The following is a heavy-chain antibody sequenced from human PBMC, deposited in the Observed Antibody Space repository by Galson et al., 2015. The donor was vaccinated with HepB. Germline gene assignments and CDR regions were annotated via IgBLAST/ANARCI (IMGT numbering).Heavy chain of an antibody. J-gene: IGHJ6*02. CDR2: IYPGDSDT. CDR1: GYSFTSYW. Sequence: QSGAEVKKPGESLKISCKGSGYSFTSYWIGWGRQMPGKGLEWMGIIYPGDSDTRYSPSFQGQVTISADKSISTAYLQWSSLKASDTAMYYCARLRSPTTYYYGSGSYYTYYGMDVWGQGTTVTVSS. V-gene: IGHV5-51*03. CDR3: ARLRSPTTYYYGSGSYYTYYGMDV. D-gene: IGHD3-10*01.